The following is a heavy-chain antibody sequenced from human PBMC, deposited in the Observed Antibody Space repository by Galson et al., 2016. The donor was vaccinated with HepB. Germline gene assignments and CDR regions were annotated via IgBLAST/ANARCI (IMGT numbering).Heavy chain of an antibody. V-gene: IGHV3-30-3*01. CDR2: ISNDGSNK. J-gene: IGHJ5*02. CDR3: VSAHSVVPTTAHNLFAP. D-gene: IGHD4-23*01. Sequence: SLRLSCADSGFIFRSYAMNWVRQAPGKGLEWLAVISNDGSNKYIAESVKGRFPITRDNSKNTLYLQMNSMRAENSAVYFCVSAHSVVPTTAHNLFAPWGRGPLVTVSA. CDR1: GFIFRSYA.